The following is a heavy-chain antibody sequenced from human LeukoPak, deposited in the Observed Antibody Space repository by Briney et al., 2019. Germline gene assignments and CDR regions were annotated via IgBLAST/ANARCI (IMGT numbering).Heavy chain of an antibody. CDR3: ARDRSGIAAAGGYFDY. CDR2: ISSSSSYT. CDR1: GFTFSSYE. Sequence: GGSLRLSCAASGFTFSSYEMSWIRQAPGKGLEWVSYISSSSSYTNYADSVKGRFTISRDNAKNSLYLQMNSLRAEDTAVYYCARDRSGIAAAGGYFDYWGQGTLVTVSS. V-gene: IGHV3-11*05. D-gene: IGHD6-13*01. J-gene: IGHJ4*02.